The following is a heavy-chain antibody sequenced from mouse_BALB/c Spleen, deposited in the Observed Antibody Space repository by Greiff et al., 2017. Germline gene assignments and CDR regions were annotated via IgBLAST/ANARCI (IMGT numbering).Heavy chain of an antibody. Sequence: EVQGVESGGGLVQPGGSRKLSCAASGFTFSSFGMHWVRQAPEKGLEWVAYISSGSSTIYYADTVKGRFTISRDNPKNTLFLQMTSLRSEDTAMYYCARLRRDYYAMDYWGQGTSVTVSS. V-gene: IGHV5-17*02. D-gene: IGHD2-12*01. CDR1: GFTFSSFG. J-gene: IGHJ4*01. CDR2: ISSGSSTI. CDR3: ARLRRDYYAMDY.